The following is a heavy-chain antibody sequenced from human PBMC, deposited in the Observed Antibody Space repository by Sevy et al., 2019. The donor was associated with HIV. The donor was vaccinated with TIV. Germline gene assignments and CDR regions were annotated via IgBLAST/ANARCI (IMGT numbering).Heavy chain of an antibody. CDR3: AKEHIYGFQNDYYYYMDV. CDR2: ISGSGGST. CDR1: GFTFSSYA. J-gene: IGHJ6*03. V-gene: IGHV3-23*01. Sequence: GGSLRLSCAASGFTFSSYAMSWVRQAPGKGLEWVSAISGSGGSTYYADSVKGRFTISRDNSQNTLYLQMNSLRAEDTAVYYCAKEHIYGFQNDYYYYMDVWGKGTTVTVSS. D-gene: IGHD3-10*01.